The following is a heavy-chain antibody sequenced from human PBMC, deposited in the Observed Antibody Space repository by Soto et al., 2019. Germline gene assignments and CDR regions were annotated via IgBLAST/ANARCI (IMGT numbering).Heavy chain of an antibody. D-gene: IGHD2-15*01. CDR1: GGTFSSYA. Sequence: QVQLVQSGAEVKKPGSSVKVSCKASGGTFSSYAISWVRQAPGQGLEWMGGIIPIFGTANYAQKFQGRVTITADESTSTAYMDLSSLRSEDTAVYYCARDRDRYCSGGSCRDRGWCDPWGQGTLVTVSS. CDR2: IIPIFGTA. V-gene: IGHV1-69*12. CDR3: ARDRDRYCSGGSCRDRGWCDP. J-gene: IGHJ5*02.